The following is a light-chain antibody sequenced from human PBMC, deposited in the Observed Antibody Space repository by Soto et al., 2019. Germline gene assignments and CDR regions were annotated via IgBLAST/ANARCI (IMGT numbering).Light chain of an antibody. CDR1: QSVSSN. Sequence: ETATTQTPATPPGPPGKRATRSRKASQSVSSNLAWYQQKPGQAPRLLIYGASTRATGIPARFGGSGSGTEFTLTISSLQSEDFAVYYCQQYSNWPRTFGPGTKVDIK. V-gene: IGKV3-15*01. CDR3: QQYSNWPRT. J-gene: IGKJ3*01. CDR2: GAS.